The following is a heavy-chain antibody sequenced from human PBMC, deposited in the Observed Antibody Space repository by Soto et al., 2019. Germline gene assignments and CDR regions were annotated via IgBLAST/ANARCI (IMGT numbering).Heavy chain of an antibody. Sequence: GASVKVSCKASGYTFTSNYMHWVRQAPGQGLEWMGIINPSSYKTTYAQTFQGRVTMASDTSTSTVFMELSSLRSEDTAVYYCATEGGYNSKPLHFWGQGTLVTVSS. CDR2: INPSSYKT. CDR3: ATEGGYNSKPLHF. J-gene: IGHJ4*02. V-gene: IGHV1-46*01. D-gene: IGHD5-12*01. CDR1: GYTFTSNY.